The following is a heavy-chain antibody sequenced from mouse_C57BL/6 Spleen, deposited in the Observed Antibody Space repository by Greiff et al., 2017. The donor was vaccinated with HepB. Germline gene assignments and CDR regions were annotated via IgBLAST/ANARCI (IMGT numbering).Heavy chain of an antibody. J-gene: IGHJ2*01. D-gene: IGHD1-1*01. CDR3: ARGRGITTDY. CDR1: GYTFTSYW. Sequence: VKLQQPGAELVRPGSSVKLSCKASGYTFTSYWMHWVKQRPIQGLEWIGNIDPSDSETHYNQKFKDKATLTVDKSSSTAYMQLSSLTSEDSAVYYCARGRGITTDYWGQGTTLTVSS. V-gene: IGHV1-52*01. CDR2: IDPSDSET.